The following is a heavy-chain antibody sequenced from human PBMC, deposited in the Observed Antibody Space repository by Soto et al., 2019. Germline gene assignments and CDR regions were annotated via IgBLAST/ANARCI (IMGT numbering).Heavy chain of an antibody. V-gene: IGHV4-39*07. Sequence: SETLSLTCAVSGGSISSSSYYWGWIRQPPGKGLECIGEINHSGSTNYNPSLKSRVTISVDTSKNQFSLKLSSVTAADTAVYYCARGRVTMVRGAYYYYYYGKDVWSRGTTVTVSS. J-gene: IGHJ6*02. D-gene: IGHD3-10*01. CDR3: ARGRVTMVRGAYYYYYYGKDV. CDR2: INHSGST. CDR1: GGSISSSSYY.